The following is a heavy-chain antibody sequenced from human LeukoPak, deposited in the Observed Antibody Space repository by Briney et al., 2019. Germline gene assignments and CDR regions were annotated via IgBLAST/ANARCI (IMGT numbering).Heavy chain of an antibody. V-gene: IGHV1-18*04. CDR1: GYTFTGYY. D-gene: IGHD1-26*01. CDR2: ISAYNSNT. Sequence: ASVKVSCKASGYTFTGYYMHWVRQAPGQGLEWMGWISAYNSNTHYAQKLQGRVTMTTDTSTSTAYMEVRSLRSDDTAVYYCAREVGRGFDYWGQGTLVTVSS. CDR3: AREVGRGFDY. J-gene: IGHJ4*02.